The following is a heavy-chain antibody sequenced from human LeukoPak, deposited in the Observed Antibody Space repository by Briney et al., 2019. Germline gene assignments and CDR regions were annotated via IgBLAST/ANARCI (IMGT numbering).Heavy chain of an antibody. CDR3: ASPLMIQLWFPDY. J-gene: IGHJ4*02. V-gene: IGHV1-2*02. CDR1: GYTFTGYY. Sequence: ASVKVSCKASGYTFTGYYMHWVRQAPGQGLGWMGWINPNSGGTNYAQKFQGRVTMTRDTSISTAYMELSRLRSDDTAVYYCASPLMIQLWFPDYWGQGTLVTVSS. CDR2: INPNSGGT. D-gene: IGHD5-18*01.